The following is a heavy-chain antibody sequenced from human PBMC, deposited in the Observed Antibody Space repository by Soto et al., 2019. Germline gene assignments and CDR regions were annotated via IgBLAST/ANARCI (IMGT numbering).Heavy chain of an antibody. CDR3: ARFMTMVTNLAFDI. J-gene: IGHJ3*02. V-gene: IGHV4-4*02. CDR2: IYHSGST. CDR1: GGSISTSNW. Sequence: LSLTCAVSGGSISTSNWWSLVRQPPGKGLEWIGEIYHSGSTNYSPSLKSRVTISVDKSKNQFSLKLSSVTAADTAVYYCARFMTMVTNLAFDIWGQGTMVS. D-gene: IGHD4-17*01.